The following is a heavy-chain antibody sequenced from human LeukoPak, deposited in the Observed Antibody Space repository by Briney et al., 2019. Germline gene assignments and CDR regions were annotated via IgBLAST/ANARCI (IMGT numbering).Heavy chain of an antibody. Sequence: GVSLRLSCAASGFTFSSYAMSWVRQAPGKGLEWVSVISDSGGSTYYADSVKGRFTISRDNSKNTLHLQMNSLRAEDTAVYYCAKGRGSGYYTPFDYWGQGTLVTVSS. CDR1: GFTFSSYA. D-gene: IGHD3-22*01. J-gene: IGHJ4*02. CDR2: ISDSGGST. V-gene: IGHV3-23*01. CDR3: AKGRGSGYYTPFDY.